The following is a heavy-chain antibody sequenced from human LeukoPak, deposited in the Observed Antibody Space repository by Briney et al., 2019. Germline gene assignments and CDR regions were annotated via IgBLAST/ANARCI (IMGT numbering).Heavy chain of an antibody. J-gene: IGHJ4*02. Sequence: GRSRRPSSPLSTFTFSSYWMQWVRQVQGNGMVWVARINPGGSSKTYADSVKGRFTISRDNAKNTLYLQMDSLRAEDTGVYYCARSNQADDYWGQGTLVTVSS. CDR1: TFTFSSYW. CDR2: INPGGSSK. D-gene: IGHD1-14*01. V-gene: IGHV3-74*01. CDR3: ARSNQADDY.